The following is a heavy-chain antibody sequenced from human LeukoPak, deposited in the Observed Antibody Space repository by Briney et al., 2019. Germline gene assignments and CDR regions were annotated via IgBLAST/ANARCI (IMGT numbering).Heavy chain of an antibody. CDR2: FYTAAKT. CDR1: GGSINNYY. D-gene: IGHD2-2*01. J-gene: IGHJ1*01. Sequence: PSETLSLTCSVSGGSINNYYCSWIRQPAGKGLEWIGRFYTAAKTDYNPSLKSRITLSLDTSKNQFSLQLNSVAAADTAVYYCATSPTQVDCTSTSCREYFPHWGQGTLVTVSP. CDR3: ATSPTQVDCTSTSCREYFPH. V-gene: IGHV4-4*07.